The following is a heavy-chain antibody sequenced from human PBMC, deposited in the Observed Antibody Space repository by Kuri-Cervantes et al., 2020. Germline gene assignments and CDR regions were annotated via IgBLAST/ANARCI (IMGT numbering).Heavy chain of an antibody. J-gene: IGHJ4*02. Sequence: ESLKISCTVSGGSISSYYWSWIRQPPGKGLEWIGYIYYSGSTNYNPSLKSRVTISVDTSKNQFSLKLSSVTAADTAVYYCASSNIVVVPAAIGTFDYWGQGTLVTVSS. D-gene: IGHD2-2*01. CDR1: GGSISSYY. CDR3: ASSNIVVVPAAIGTFDY. V-gene: IGHV4-59*13. CDR2: IYYSGST.